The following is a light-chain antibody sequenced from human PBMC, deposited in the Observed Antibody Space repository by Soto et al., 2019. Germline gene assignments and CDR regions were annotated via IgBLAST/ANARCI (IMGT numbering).Light chain of an antibody. CDR2: DAS. CDR1: QSVRSC. Sequence: EIVLTQSPATLSLSPGERATLSCRASQSVRSCLAWYQQKPGQPPRLLIYDASNRATGIPARFSGSGSGTDFNLTISSLEPEDFAVYYCQQRSNWLTFGGGTKVEIK. J-gene: IGKJ4*01. V-gene: IGKV3-11*01. CDR3: QQRSNWLT.